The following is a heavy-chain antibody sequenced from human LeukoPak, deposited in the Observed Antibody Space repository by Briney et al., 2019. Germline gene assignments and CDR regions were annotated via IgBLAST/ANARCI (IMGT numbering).Heavy chain of an antibody. J-gene: IGHJ4*02. CDR2: IQYDGSNK. V-gene: IGHV3-30*02. D-gene: IGHD3-3*01. CDR1: GFSFRSCG. Sequence: GGSLRLSCAASGFSFRSCGMHWVRQAPGKGLEWVTFIQYDGSNKYYTDSAKGRFSISRDNSKNTLYLQMNNLRAEDTAVYYCAKWAGVGFDYWGQGTLVTVSS. CDR3: AKWAGVGFDY.